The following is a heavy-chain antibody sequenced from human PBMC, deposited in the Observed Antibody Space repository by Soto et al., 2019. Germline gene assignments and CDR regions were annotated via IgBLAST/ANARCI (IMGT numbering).Heavy chain of an antibody. CDR3: ARSSGWNRFDY. D-gene: IGHD6-19*01. V-gene: IGHV3-66*01. J-gene: IGHJ4*02. CDR2: IYSGAST. CDR1: GFCVSPHY. Sequence: EVQLVESGGGLVQPGGSLRLSCAVSGFCVSPHYMNWVRQAPGKGLEWVSVIYSGASTYYGDSVKGRFTISRDNSKNTLYLQMDSLRAEDTAVYYCARSSGWNRFDYWGQGTLVTVSS.